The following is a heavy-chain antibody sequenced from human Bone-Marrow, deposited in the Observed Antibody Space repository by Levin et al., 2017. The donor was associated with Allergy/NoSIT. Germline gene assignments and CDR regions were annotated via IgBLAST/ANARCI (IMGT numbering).Heavy chain of an antibody. CDR2: LKSNTDGGAT. V-gene: IGHV3-15*01. CDR3: TTLSVITSS. Sequence: GGSLRLSCAASGLTFSNAWMTWVRQAPGKGLECVGRLKSNTDGGATDYAAPVKGRFTISRDDSKNTLYLQMNSLRTEDTAVYYCTTLSVITSSWGQGTLVTVSS. CDR1: GLTFSNAW. J-gene: IGHJ5*02. D-gene: IGHD3-16*01.